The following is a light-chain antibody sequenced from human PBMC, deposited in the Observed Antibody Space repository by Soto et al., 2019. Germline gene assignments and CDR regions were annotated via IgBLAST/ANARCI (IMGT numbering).Light chain of an antibody. Sequence: DIQMTQSPSSLSASVGDRVTLTCRASQSISIYLNWYQHKPGKAPKLLIRAASSLQTGVPSRFSGSGSETDFTFTISSLQPEDFATYYCQQSYSTPPLFGGGTRVEIK. J-gene: IGKJ4*01. CDR2: AAS. CDR3: QQSYSTPPL. V-gene: IGKV1-39*01. CDR1: QSISIY.